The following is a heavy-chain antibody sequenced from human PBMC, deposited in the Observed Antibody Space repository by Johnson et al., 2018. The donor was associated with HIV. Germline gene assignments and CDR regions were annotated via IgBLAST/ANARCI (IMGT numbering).Heavy chain of an antibody. V-gene: IGHV3-23*04. J-gene: IGHJ3*02. CDR2: ISGSGGST. CDR3: AREGGGFGEFGGFDI. Sequence: EQLVESGGGLVKPGGSLRLSCAASGFTFSSYAMSWVRQAPGKGLEWVSAISGSGGSTYYADSVKGRFTISRDNSKNTLYLQMNSLRAEDTALYYCAREGGGFGEFGGFDIWGQGTMVTVSS. D-gene: IGHD3-10*01. CDR1: GFTFSSYA.